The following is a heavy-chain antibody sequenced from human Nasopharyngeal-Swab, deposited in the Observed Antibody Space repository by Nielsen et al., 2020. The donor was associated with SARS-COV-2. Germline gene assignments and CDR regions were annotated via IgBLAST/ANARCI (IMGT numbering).Heavy chain of an antibody. Sequence: GESLKISCAASGFTFSSYAMSWVRQAPGKGLEWVSAISGSGGSTYYADSVKGRFTISRGNSKNTLYLQMNSLRAEDTAVYYCDRSTSWFDAFDIWGQGTMVTVSS. J-gene: IGHJ3*02. CDR2: ISGSGGST. CDR1: GFTFSSYA. V-gene: IGHV3-23*01. D-gene: IGHD2-2*01. CDR3: DRSTSWFDAFDI.